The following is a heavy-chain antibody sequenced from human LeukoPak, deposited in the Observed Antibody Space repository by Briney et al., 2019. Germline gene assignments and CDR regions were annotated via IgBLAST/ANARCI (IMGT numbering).Heavy chain of an antibody. CDR1: GYSISSGYY. J-gene: IGHJ6*03. Sequence: PSETLSLTCTVSGYSISSGYYWGWIRQPPGKGLEWIGSIYHSGSTYYNPSLKSRVTISVDTSKNQFSLKLSSVTAADTAVYYCAGGGYYGSGSYRTYYYYYYMDVWGKGTTVTVSS. D-gene: IGHD3-10*01. V-gene: IGHV4-38-2*02. CDR3: AGGGYYGSGSYRTYYYYYYMDV. CDR2: IYHSGST.